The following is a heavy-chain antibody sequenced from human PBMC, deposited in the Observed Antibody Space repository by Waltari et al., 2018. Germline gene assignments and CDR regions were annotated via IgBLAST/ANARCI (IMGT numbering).Heavy chain of an antibody. CDR2: IYYSGST. CDR1: GGSISSYY. Sequence: QVQLQESGPGLVKPSETLSLTCTVSGGSISSYYWSWIRQPPGKGLEWIGYIYYSGSTNYNPSLKSRVTISVDTSKNQFSLKLSSVTAADTAVYYCAGDGVMITFGGVYDYWGQGTLVTVSS. D-gene: IGHD3-16*01. CDR3: AGDGVMITFGGVYDY. J-gene: IGHJ4*02. V-gene: IGHV4-59*01.